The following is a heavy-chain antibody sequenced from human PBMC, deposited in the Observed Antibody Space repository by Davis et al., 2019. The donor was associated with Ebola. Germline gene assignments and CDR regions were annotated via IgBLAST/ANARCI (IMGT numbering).Heavy chain of an antibody. V-gene: IGHV3-48*03. CDR3: ARGDRDDYVWGRYRRNFDY. D-gene: IGHD3-16*02. J-gene: IGHJ4*02. CDR1: GFTFSSYE. CDR2: ISSSGSTI. Sequence: GESLKISCAASGFTFSSYEMNWVRQAPGKGLEWISYISSSGSTIYYADSVKGRFTISRDNAKNSLYLQMNSLRAEDTAVYYCARGDRDDYVWGRYRRNFDYWGQGTLVTVSS.